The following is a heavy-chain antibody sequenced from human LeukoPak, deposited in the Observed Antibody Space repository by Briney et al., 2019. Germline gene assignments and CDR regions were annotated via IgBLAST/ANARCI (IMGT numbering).Heavy chain of an antibody. J-gene: IGHJ6*02. CDR3: AREMVTMVRGVIYGMDV. CDR2: INHSGST. Sequence: PSETLSLTCAVYGGSFSGYYWSWIRQPPGKGLEWIGEINHSGSTNYNPSLKSRVTISVDTSKNQFSLKLSSVTAADTAVYYCAREMVTMVRGVIYGMDVWGQGTTVTVSS. V-gene: IGHV4-34*01. D-gene: IGHD3-10*01. CDR1: GGSFSGYY.